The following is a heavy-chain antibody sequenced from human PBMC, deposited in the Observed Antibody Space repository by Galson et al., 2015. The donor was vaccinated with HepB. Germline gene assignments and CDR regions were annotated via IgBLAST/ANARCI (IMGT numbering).Heavy chain of an antibody. CDR2: IGYAGSPI. Sequence: SLRLSCAASGFSFSDAAMHWVRQTPGRGLEWVALIGYAGSPIYYSDSVQGRFTISRENSDNTLFLQMNALTTADAGLYYCVRDSGGWGNLVMDYWGRGTLVT. CDR1: GFSFSDAA. CDR3: VRDSGGWGNLVMDY. J-gene: IGHJ4*01. V-gene: IGHV3-30*14. D-gene: IGHD6-25*01.